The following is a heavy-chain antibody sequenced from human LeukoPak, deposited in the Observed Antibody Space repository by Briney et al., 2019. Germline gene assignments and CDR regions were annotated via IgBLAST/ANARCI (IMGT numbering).Heavy chain of an antibody. V-gene: IGHV3-30-3*01. CDR2: ISYDGSNK. D-gene: IGHD3-3*01. J-gene: IGHJ4*02. CDR1: GFTFSSYA. Sequence: GGSLRLSCAASGFTFSSYAMHWVRQAPGKGLEWVALISYDGSNKYYADSVKGRFTISRDNSKNTLFLQMNSLRAEGTAVYYCASDMPYSGYYIDYWGQGTLVTVSS. CDR3: ASDMPYSGYYIDY.